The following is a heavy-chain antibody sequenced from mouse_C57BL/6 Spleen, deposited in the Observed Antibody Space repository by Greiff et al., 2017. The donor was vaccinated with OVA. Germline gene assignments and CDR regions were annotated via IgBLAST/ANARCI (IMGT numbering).Heavy chain of an antibody. J-gene: IGHJ3*01. Sequence: EVKLVESGGDLVKPGGSLKLSCAASGFTFSSYGMSWVRQTPDKRLEWVATISSGGSYTYYPDSVKGRFTISRDNAKNTLYLQMSSLKSEDTAMYYCARHEGGRFAYWGQGTLVTVSA. CDR3: ARHEGGRFAY. CDR1: GFTFSSYG. V-gene: IGHV5-6*01. CDR2: ISSGGSYT.